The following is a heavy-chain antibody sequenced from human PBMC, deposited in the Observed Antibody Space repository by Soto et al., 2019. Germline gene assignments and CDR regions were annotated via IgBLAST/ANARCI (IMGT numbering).Heavy chain of an antibody. Sequence: GGSLRLSCAASGFTFSSYAMSWVRQAPGKGLEWVSAISGSGGSTYYADSVKGRITISRDNSKNTLYLQMNSLRAEDTAVYYCAKDGTTPGLEFFLLRDDDYWGQGTLVTVSS. CDR3: AKDGTTPGLEFFLLRDDDY. J-gene: IGHJ4*02. V-gene: IGHV3-23*01. CDR2: ISGSGGST. CDR1: GFTFSSYA. D-gene: IGHD1-1*01.